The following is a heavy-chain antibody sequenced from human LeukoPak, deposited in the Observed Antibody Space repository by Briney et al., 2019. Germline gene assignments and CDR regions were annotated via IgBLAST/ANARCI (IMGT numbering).Heavy chain of an antibody. CDR2: INSDVSST. V-gene: IGHV3-74*01. CDR3: AREGIAARRGFNWFDP. Sequence: GGSLRLSCAASGFTFSSYWMHWVRQAPGKGLVWVSRINSDVSSTSYADSVKGRFTISKDNAKNRLYLQMNSMRAEDTAVYYCAREGIAARRGFNWFDPWGQGTLVTVSS. D-gene: IGHD6-6*01. J-gene: IGHJ5*02. CDR1: GFTFSSYW.